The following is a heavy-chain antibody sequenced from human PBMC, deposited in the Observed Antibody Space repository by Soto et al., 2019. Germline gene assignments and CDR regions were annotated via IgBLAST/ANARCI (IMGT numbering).Heavy chain of an antibody. J-gene: IGHJ1*01. CDR1: GFTFSSYA. CDR3: AKREAVGAIFTYSHFQH. D-gene: IGHD1-26*01. V-gene: IGHV3-23*01. CDR2: ISGSGGST. Sequence: EVQLLESGGGLVQPGGSLRLSCAASGFTFSSYAMSWVRQAPGKGLEWVSAISGSGGSTYYADSVKGRFTISRDNSKNTLYLQMNSLRAEDTAVYYCAKREAVGAIFTYSHFQHWGQGTLVTVSS.